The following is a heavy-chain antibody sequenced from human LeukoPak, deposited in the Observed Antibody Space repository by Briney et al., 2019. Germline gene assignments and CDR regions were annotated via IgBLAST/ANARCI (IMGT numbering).Heavy chain of an antibody. CDR2: IYYSGST. J-gene: IGHJ5*02. CDR3: ARDSSSWYSGWFDP. CDR1: GGSISSYY. V-gene: IGHV4-59*01. D-gene: IGHD6-13*01. Sequence: PSETLSLTCTVSGGSISSYYWSWTRQPPGKGPEWIGYIYYSGSTNYNPSLKSRVTISVDTSKNQFSLKLSSVTAADTAVYYCARDSSSWYSGWFDPWGQGTLVTVSS.